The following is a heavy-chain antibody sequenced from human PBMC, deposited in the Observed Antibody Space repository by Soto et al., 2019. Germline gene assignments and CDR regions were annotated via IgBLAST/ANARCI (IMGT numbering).Heavy chain of an antibody. CDR2: INPSGGST. Sequence: QVQLVQSGAEVKKPGASVKVSCKASGYTFTSYYMHWVRQAPGQGLEWMGIINPSGGSTSYAQKFQGRVTMTGDTSTSTVYMELSSLRSEDTAVYYCARTYGDRDWYFDLWGRGTLVTVSS. V-gene: IGHV1-46*01. J-gene: IGHJ2*01. CDR1: GYTFTSYY. CDR3: ARTYGDRDWYFDL. D-gene: IGHD4-17*01.